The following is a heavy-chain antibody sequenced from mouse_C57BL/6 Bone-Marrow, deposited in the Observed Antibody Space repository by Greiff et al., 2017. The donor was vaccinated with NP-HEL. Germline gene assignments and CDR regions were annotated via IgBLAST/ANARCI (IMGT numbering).Heavy chain of an antibody. D-gene: IGHD4-1*01. V-gene: IGHV1-74*01. J-gene: IGHJ2*01. CDR1: GYTFTSYW. CDR3: AIEDIGLGLGDGY. Sequence: VQLQQPGAELVKPGASVKVSCKASGYTFTSYWMHWVKQRPGQGLEWIGRIHPSDSDTNYNQKFKGKATLTVDKSSSTAYMQLSSLTSEDSAVYYCAIEDIGLGLGDGYWGQGTTLTVSS. CDR2: IHPSDSDT.